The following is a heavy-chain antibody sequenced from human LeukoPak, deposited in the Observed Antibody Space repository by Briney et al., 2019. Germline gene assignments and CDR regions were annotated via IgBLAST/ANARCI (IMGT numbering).Heavy chain of an antibody. CDR1: GGTFSSYA. V-gene: IGHV1-69*13. D-gene: IGHD1-26*01. CDR3: AKDEGQWELRFFDY. J-gene: IGHJ4*02. Sequence: GASVKVSCKASGGTFSSYAISWVRQAPGQGLEWMGGIIPIFGTANYAQKFQGRVTITADESTSTAYMELSSLRSEDTAVYYCAKDEGQWELRFFDYWGQGTLVTVSS. CDR2: IIPIFGTA.